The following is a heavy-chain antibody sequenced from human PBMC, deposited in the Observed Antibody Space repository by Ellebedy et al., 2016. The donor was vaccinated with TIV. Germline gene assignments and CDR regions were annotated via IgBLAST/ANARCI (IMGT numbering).Heavy chain of an antibody. D-gene: IGHD1-26*01. Sequence: ASVKVSXXASGYTFTSYGISWVRQAPGQGLEWMGWINPNTGDTNYAPRFQDRVTMTRDTSIITANMELTGLTSDDTDVYYCVRAGVRAVDYWGQGTLVTVSS. V-gene: IGHV1-18*01. CDR3: VRAGVRAVDY. CDR1: GYTFTSYG. J-gene: IGHJ4*02. CDR2: INPNTGDT.